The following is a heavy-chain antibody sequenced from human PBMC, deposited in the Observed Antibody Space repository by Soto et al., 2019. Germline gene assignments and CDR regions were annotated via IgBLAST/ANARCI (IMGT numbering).Heavy chain of an antibody. CDR3: ATEGYSRCLHY. CDR2: ISGSGGYT. J-gene: IGHJ4*02. CDR1: GFTFRDYY. V-gene: IGHV3-23*02. D-gene: IGHD5-12*01. Sequence: GGSLRLSCAACGFTFRDYYMSWVRQAPWKGLEWVSLISGSGGYTYYGDSVKGRFNISRDNFENTLYLQMNSLRAEDTAVYYCATEGYSRCLHYWGQRTQVPVSP.